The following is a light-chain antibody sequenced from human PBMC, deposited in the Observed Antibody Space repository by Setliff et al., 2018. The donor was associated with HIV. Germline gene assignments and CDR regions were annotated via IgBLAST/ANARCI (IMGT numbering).Light chain of an antibody. V-gene: IGKV1-NL1*01. CDR2: AAS. CDR1: QGISNS. Sequence: DIQMTQSPSSLSASVGDRVTITCRASQGISNSLAWYQQKPGKAPKLLLYAASTLESGVPSRFSGSGSGTDYTLTIDSLQPEDFVIYYCQQYYSTPLTFGPGTKMDIK. CDR3: QQYYSTPLT. J-gene: IGKJ3*01.